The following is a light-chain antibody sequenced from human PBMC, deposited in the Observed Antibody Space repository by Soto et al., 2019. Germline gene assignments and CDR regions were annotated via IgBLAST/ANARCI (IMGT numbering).Light chain of an antibody. CDR1: QSVSSSY. V-gene: IGKV3-20*01. CDR3: QQYGSSGWT. CDR2: GAS. Sequence: EIVLTQSPGTLSSSPGERATLSCRASQSVSSSYLDWYQQKPGQAPRLLIYGASSRATGIPDRFSGSGSGTDFTLTISRLEPEDFAVDYCQQYGSSGWTFGQGTKVEIK. J-gene: IGKJ1*01.